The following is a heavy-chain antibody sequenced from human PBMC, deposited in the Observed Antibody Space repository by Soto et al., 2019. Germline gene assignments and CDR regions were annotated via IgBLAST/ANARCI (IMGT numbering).Heavy chain of an antibody. D-gene: IGHD5-12*01. CDR1: GFTFSSYT. CDR2: ISWDGGST. J-gene: IGHJ6*02. Sequence: PGGSLRLSCAASGFTFSSYTMHWVRQAPGKGLEWVSLISWDGGSTYYADSVKGRFTISRDNSKNSLYLQMNSLRTEDTASYYCAKDFALVATTNYYYGMDVWGQGTTVTVSS. CDR3: AKDFALVATTNYYYGMDV. V-gene: IGHV3-43*01.